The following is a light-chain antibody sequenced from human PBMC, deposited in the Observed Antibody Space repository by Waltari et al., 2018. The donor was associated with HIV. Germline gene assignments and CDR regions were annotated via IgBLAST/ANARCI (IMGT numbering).Light chain of an antibody. CDR2: EVS. Sequence: DIVTTQTPLSLSVTPGQPASISCKSSQSLQHGTGKTHLYWFLQKPGQPPQLLIYEVSNRFSGVPDRFRGSGSGTDFTLKISRVEADDVGLYYCMQTLQLPLTFGGGTRVEIK. CDR3: MQTLQLPLT. CDR1: QSLQHGTGKTH. V-gene: IGKV2D-29*01. J-gene: IGKJ4*01.